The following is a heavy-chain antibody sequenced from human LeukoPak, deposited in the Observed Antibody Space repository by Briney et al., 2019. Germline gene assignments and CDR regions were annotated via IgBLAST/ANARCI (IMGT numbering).Heavy chain of an antibody. D-gene: IGHD3-16*01. CDR2: IYHSGST. CDR3: ARDGPEGGDDDAFDI. Sequence: SQTLSLTCAVSGGSISSGDYSWSWIRQPPGKGLEWIGYIYHSGSTYYNPSLKSRVTVSVDRSKNQFSLKLSSVTAADTAVYYCARDGPEGGDDDAFDIWGQGTMVTVSS. J-gene: IGHJ3*02. CDR1: GGSISSGDYS. V-gene: IGHV4-30-2*01.